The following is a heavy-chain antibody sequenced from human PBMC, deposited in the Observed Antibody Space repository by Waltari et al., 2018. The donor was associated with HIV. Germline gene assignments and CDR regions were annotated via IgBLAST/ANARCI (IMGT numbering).Heavy chain of an antibody. V-gene: IGHV4-39*01. CDR3: ARHQSYYDFWSGPGDYYYGMDV. CDR1: GGSISSSSYY. D-gene: IGHD3-3*01. CDR2: IYYSGSP. Sequence: QLQLQESGPGLVKPSETLSLTCTVSGGSISSSSYYWGWIRQPPGKGLEWIGSIYYSGSPYYTPALNVRVTISVDTSKNQFSLKLSSVTAADTAVHYCARHQSYYDFWSGPGDYYYGMDVWGQGTTVTVSS. J-gene: IGHJ6*02.